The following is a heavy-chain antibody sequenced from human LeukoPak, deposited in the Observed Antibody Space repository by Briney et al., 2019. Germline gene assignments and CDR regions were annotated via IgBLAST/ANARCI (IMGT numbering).Heavy chain of an antibody. CDR1: GGSISSYY. D-gene: IGHD2-2*01. CDR3: ARVGSSGTSFQH. CDR2: IYYSGST. J-gene: IGHJ1*01. Sequence: SETLSLTCTVSGGSISSYYWSWIRQPAGKGLEWIGYIYYSGSTNYNPSLKSRVTISVDTSKNQFSLKLSSVTAADTAVYYCARVGSSGTSFQHWGQGTLVTVSS. V-gene: IGHV4-59*01.